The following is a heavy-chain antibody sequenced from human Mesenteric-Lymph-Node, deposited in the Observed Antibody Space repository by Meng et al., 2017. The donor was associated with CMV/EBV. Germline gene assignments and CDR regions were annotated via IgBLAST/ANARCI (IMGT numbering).Heavy chain of an antibody. CDR1: GGSISSRRCF. CDR2: IYYSGSP. Sequence: SETLSLTCTVSGGSISSRRCFWGWIRQSPGKGLEWIGYIYYSGSPYYNPSLKSRVTISLDTSKNQFSLKLSSVTAADTAVYFCAGYDEQDAFDIWGQGTMVTVSS. CDR3: AGYDEQDAFDI. J-gene: IGHJ3*02. D-gene: IGHD3-3*01. V-gene: IGHV4-30-4*08.